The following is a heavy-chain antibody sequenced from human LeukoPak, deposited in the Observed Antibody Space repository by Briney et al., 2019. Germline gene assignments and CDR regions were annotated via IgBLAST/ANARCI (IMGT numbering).Heavy chain of an antibody. CDR3: ARVTGYVMEDYFDY. Sequence: SETLSLTCTVSGGSITSYDWSWIRQPAGKGLEWIGRFYTSGSTNYNPSLKSRVTMSLDTSKNQFSLKLSSVTAADTAVYYCARVTGYVMEDYFDYWGQGTPVTVSS. J-gene: IGHJ4*02. V-gene: IGHV4-4*07. D-gene: IGHD6-13*01. CDR2: FYTSGST. CDR1: GGSITSYD.